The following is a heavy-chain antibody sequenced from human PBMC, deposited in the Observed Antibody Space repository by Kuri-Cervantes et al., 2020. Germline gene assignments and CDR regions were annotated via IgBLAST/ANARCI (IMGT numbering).Heavy chain of an antibody. Sequence: GSLRLSCTVSGGSISSYYWSWIRQPPGKGLEWIGYIYYSGSTNYNPSLKSRVTISVDTSKNQFSLKLSSVTAADTAVYYCANYYYDSSGYSTSFWGQGTMVTVSS. J-gene: IGHJ3*01. CDR1: GGSISSYY. D-gene: IGHD3-22*01. CDR2: IYYSGST. V-gene: IGHV4-59*08. CDR3: ANYYYDSSGYSTSF.